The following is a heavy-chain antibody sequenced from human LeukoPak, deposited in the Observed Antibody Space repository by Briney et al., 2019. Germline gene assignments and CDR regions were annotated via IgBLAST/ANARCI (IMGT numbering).Heavy chain of an antibody. V-gene: IGHV1-2*02. CDR2: INPSGGST. Sequence: ASVKVSCKASGYTFTSYYMHWVRQAPGQGLEWMGIINPSGGSTNYAQKFQGRVTMTRDTSIRTAYMELSRLRSDDTAMYYCARVGPPDASGMDVWGQGTTVTVSS. D-gene: IGHD2-2*01. CDR1: GYTFTSYY. J-gene: IGHJ6*02. CDR3: ARVGPPDASGMDV.